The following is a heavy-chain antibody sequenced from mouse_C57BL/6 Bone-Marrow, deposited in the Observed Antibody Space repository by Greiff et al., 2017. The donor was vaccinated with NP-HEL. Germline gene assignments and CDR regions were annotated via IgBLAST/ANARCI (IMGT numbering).Heavy chain of an antibody. Sequence: EVHLVESGGGLVQPGGSLKLSCAASGFTFSDYYMYWVRQTPEKRLEWVAYISNGGGSTYYPDTVKGRFTISRDNAKNTLYLQMSRLKSEDTAMYYCARQGYYDYDGAWFAYWGQGTLVTVSA. J-gene: IGHJ3*01. CDR3: ARQGYYDYDGAWFAY. V-gene: IGHV5-12*01. D-gene: IGHD2-4*01. CDR1: GFTFSDYY. CDR2: ISNGGGST.